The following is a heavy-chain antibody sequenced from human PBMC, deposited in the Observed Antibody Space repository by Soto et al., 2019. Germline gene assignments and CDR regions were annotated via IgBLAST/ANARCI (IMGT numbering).Heavy chain of an antibody. CDR3: STRAYDTNGYYRFDP. J-gene: IGHJ5*01. D-gene: IGHD3-22*01. V-gene: IGHV4-34*01. Sequence: SETLSLTCAVYGGSFSGHSWTWIRQSPGKGLEWIGDINHSGRVNYSPSLKSRVTISLDTSKNQFSLTRSAVTAADTAMYYCSTRAYDTNGYYRFDPWGQGTLVTVSS. CDR1: GGSFSGHS. CDR2: INHSGRV.